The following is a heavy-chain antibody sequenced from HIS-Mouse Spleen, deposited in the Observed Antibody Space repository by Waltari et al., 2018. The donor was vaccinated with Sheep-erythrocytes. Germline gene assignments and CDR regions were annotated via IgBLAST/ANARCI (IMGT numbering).Heavy chain of an antibody. D-gene: IGHD3-16*02. V-gene: IGHV4-31*03. CDR2: IYYSGST. J-gene: IGHJ1*01. Sequence: QVQLQESGPGLVKPSQTLSLTCTVSGGSISSGGYYWSWIRQHPVKGLEWIGYIYYSGSTYYNPSLKSRVTISVDTSKNQFSLKLSSVTAADTAVYYCARASPIYDYVWGSYRPGYFQHWGQGTLVTVSS. CDR1: GGSISSGGYY. CDR3: ARASPIYDYVWGSYRPGYFQH.